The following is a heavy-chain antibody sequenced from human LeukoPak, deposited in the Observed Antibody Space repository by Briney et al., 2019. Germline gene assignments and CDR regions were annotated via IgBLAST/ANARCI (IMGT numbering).Heavy chain of an antibody. CDR2: ISYDGSNK. CDR3: AGELDYYGMDV. CDR1: GFTFSSYA. J-gene: IGHJ6*02. V-gene: IGHV3-30-3*01. D-gene: IGHD1-1*01. Sequence: PGRSLRLSCAASGFTFSSYAMHWVRQAPGKGLEWVAVISYDGSNKYYADSVKGRFTISRVNSKNTLYLQMNSLRAEDTAVYYCAGELDYYGMDVWGQGTTVTVSS.